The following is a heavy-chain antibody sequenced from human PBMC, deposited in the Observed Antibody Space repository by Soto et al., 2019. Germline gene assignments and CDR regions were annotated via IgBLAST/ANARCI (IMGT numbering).Heavy chain of an antibody. V-gene: IGHV3-23*01. Sequence: EVQLLESGGGLVQPGGSLRLSCAASGFTFSSYAMSWFRQAPGKGLEWVSAISGSGGSTYYADSVKGRFTISRDNYKNTLYVQMNSLRAEDTAVYYCAKDQADYDLWSGYYAGWSTGYYFDYWGQGTLVTVSS. CDR3: AKDQADYDLWSGYYAGWSTGYYFDY. CDR1: GFTFSSYA. D-gene: IGHD3-3*01. CDR2: ISGSGGST. J-gene: IGHJ4*02.